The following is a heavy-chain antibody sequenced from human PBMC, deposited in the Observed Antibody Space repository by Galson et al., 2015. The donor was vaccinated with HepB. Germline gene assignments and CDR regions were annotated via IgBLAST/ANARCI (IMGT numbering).Heavy chain of an antibody. CDR1: GFTFDDYA. Sequence: SLRLSCAASGFTFDDYAMHWVRQAPGKGLEWVSGISWNSGVMAYADSVKGRFTISRDNGKNSLYLQMTSLRADDTALYYCAKGSIVGANALDFWGQGTMVTVSS. J-gene: IGHJ3*01. CDR2: ISWNSGVM. D-gene: IGHD1-26*01. V-gene: IGHV3-9*01. CDR3: AKGSIVGANALDF.